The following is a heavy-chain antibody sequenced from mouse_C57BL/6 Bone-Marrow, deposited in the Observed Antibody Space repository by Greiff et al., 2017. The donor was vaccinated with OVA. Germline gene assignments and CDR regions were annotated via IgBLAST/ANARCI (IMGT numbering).Heavy chain of an antibody. CDR3: ARDRNDYDAMDY. J-gene: IGHJ4*01. CDR2: ISDGGSYT. Sequence: DVQLVASGGGLVKPGGSLKLSCAASGFTFSSYAMSWVRQTPEKRLEWVATISDGGSYTYYPDNVKGRFTISRDNAKNNLYLQMSHLKSEDTAMYYCARDRNDYDAMDYWGQGTSVTVSS. CDR1: GFTFSSYA. V-gene: IGHV5-4*01.